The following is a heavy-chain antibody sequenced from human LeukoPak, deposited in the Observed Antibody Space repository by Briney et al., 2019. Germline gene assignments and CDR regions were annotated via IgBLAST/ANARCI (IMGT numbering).Heavy chain of an antibody. CDR3: ARDHWGTDY. J-gene: IGHJ4*02. Sequence: SETLSLTCTVSGVSISSYYWSWIRQPPGKGLEWIGYIYYSGSTNYNPSLKSRVTISVDTSKNQFSLKLSSVTAADTAVYYCARDHWGTDYWGQGTLVTVSS. CDR2: IYYSGST. D-gene: IGHD3-16*01. V-gene: IGHV4-59*01. CDR1: GVSISSYY.